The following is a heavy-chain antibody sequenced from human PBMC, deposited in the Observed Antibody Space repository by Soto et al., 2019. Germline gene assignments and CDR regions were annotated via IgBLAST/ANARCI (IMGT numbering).Heavy chain of an antibody. CDR2: IGTAGDP. V-gene: IGHV3-13*05. CDR3: ARGVGATQDYYYGMDV. CDR1: VFTFISYD. Sequence: PGWSLRLSCASSVFTFISYDMHWVRQATGKGLEWVSAIGTAGDPYYPGSVKGRFTISRENAKNSLYLQMNSLRAGDTAVYYCARGVGATQDYYYGMDVWGQGTTVTVSS. J-gene: IGHJ6*02. D-gene: IGHD1-26*01.